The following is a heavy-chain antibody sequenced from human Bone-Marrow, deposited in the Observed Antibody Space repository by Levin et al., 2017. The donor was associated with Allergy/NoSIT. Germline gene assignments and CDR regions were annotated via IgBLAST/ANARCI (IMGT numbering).Heavy chain of an antibody. D-gene: IGHD1-26*01. CDR3: TRDPPLSGSYYPCCRGRYWDYYYGMDV. V-gene: IGHV3-49*04. CDR2: IRSKAYGGTT. J-gene: IGHJ6*02. Sequence: GESLKISCTASGFTFGDYAMSWVRQAPGKGLEWVGFIRSKAYGGTTEYAASVKGRFTISRDDSKSIAYLQMNSLKTEDTAVYYCTRDPPLSGSYYPCCRGRYWDYYYGMDVWGQGTTVTVSS. CDR1: GFTFGDYA.